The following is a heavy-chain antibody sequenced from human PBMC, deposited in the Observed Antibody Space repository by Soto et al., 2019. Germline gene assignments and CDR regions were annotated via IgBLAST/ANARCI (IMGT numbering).Heavy chain of an antibody. CDR2: IWYDGSQK. Sequence: GSLRLSCEASGFTFNTYSMHWVRQPPGKGQEGLAVIWYDGSQKYYADSVKGRFIISRDNSKKTLYLEMNSLRAEDTAVYYCARAGGTTVTGLWHFDSWGQGTLVTAPQ. V-gene: IGHV3-33*01. J-gene: IGHJ4*02. CDR1: GFTFNTYS. CDR3: ARAGGTTVTGLWHFDS. D-gene: IGHD4-17*01.